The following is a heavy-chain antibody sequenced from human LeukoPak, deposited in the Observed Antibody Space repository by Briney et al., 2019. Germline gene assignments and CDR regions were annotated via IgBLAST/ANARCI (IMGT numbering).Heavy chain of an antibody. CDR1: GFTFDDYA. CDR2: ISWNSGSI. Sequence: GGSLRLSCAASGFTFDDYAMHWVRQAPGKGLEWVSGISWNSGSIGYADSVKGRFTISRDNAKNSLYLQMNSLRAEDTAVYYCARVNEADAFDIWGQGTMVTVSS. V-gene: IGHV3-9*01. D-gene: IGHD1-1*01. J-gene: IGHJ3*02. CDR3: ARVNEADAFDI.